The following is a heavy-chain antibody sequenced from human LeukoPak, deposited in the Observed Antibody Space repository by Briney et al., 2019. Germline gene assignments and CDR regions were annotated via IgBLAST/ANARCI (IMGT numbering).Heavy chain of an antibody. J-gene: IGHJ4*02. V-gene: IGHV1-18*01. CDR2: ISAYNGNT. CDR1: GYTFNSYG. CDR3: ARSELLRRSGNDY. Sequence: GASVKVSCKASGYTFNSYGISWVRQAPGQGLEWMGWISAYNGNTNYAQKLQGRVTMTTDTSTSTANMELRSLRSDDTAVYYCARSELLRRSGNDYWGQGTLVTVSS. D-gene: IGHD1-26*01.